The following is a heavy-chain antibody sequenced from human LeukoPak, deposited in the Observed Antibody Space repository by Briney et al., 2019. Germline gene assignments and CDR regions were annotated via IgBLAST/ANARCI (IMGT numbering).Heavy chain of an antibody. V-gene: IGHV3-48*03. CDR1: EFXFTSYE. Sequence: GGSLRLSCAASEFXFTSYELNWVRQAPGKGLEWVSYISSSGNTISYADSVKGRFTISRDNAKSSLYLQVISLRAEDTAVYYCARGPSIAARYDAFDIWGQGTMVTVSS. D-gene: IGHD6-6*01. J-gene: IGHJ3*02. CDR2: ISSSGNTI. CDR3: ARGPSIAARYDAFDI.